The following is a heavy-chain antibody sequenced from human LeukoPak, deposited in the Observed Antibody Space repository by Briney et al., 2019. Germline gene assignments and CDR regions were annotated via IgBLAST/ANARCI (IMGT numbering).Heavy chain of an antibody. CDR3: ARDTNWQRDY. V-gene: IGHV1-18*01. D-gene: IGHD6-25*01. CDR1: GYTFTSFG. CDR2: ISTSSDQR. Sequence: ASVTVSFKASGYTFTSFGIAWVRQAPGQGLEWVGWISTSSDQRHYAHMLQDRVTMTTDTSTSTAYMELRSLRSDDAGVYYCARDTNWQRDYWGQGTLVTVSS. J-gene: IGHJ4*02.